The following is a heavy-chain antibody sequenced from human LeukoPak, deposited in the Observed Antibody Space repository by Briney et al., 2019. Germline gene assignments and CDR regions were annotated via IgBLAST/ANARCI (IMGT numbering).Heavy chain of an antibody. J-gene: IGHJ5*02. V-gene: IGHV3-23*01. CDR2: ISGSGGST. D-gene: IGHD4-17*01. Sequence: PGGSLRLSCVGSGFSFRYFAIHWVRQAPGKGLEWVSAISGSGGSTYYADSVKGRFTISRDNSKNTLYLQMNSLRAEDTAVYYCARESGDYGVMWFDPWGQGTLVTVSS. CDR1: GFSFRYFA. CDR3: ARESGDYGVMWFDP.